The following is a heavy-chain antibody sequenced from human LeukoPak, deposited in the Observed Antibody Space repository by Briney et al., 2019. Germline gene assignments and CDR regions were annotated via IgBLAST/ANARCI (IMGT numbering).Heavy chain of an antibody. Sequence: GGSLRLSCAASGFTFSSYPMNWVRQAPGKGLEWVSYISSSSSTIYYADSVKGRFTISRDNAENSLYLQMNSLRAEDTAVYYCAREHYFYYLDAWGKGTTVTVSS. J-gene: IGHJ6*03. V-gene: IGHV3-48*04. CDR3: AREHYFYYLDA. CDR2: ISSSSSTI. CDR1: GFTFSSYP.